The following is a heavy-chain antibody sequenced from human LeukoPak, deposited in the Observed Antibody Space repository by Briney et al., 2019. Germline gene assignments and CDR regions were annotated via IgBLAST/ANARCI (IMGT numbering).Heavy chain of an antibody. CDR3: ARAHYYYDSREYYFDY. Sequence: SVKVSCKASGGTFSSYAISWVRQAPGQGLEWMGGIIPIFGTANYAQKFQGRVTITADEPTSTAYMELSSLRSEDTAVYYCARAHYYYDSREYYFDYWGQGTLVTVSS. V-gene: IGHV1-69*13. J-gene: IGHJ4*02. D-gene: IGHD3-22*01. CDR1: GGTFSSYA. CDR2: IIPIFGTA.